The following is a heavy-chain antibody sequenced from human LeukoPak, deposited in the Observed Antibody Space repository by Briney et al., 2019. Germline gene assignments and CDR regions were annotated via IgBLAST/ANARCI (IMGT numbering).Heavy chain of an antibody. V-gene: IGHV7-4-1*02. CDR1: GYTFTSYA. D-gene: IGHD2-2*02. CDR2: INTNTGNP. Sequence: GASVKVSCKASGYTFTSYAMNWVRQAPGQGLEWMGWINTNTGNPTYAQGFTGRFVFSLDTSVSTAYLQISSLKAEDTAVYYCARVTEYPAEDAFDIWGQGTMVTVSS. CDR3: ARVTEYPAEDAFDI. J-gene: IGHJ3*02.